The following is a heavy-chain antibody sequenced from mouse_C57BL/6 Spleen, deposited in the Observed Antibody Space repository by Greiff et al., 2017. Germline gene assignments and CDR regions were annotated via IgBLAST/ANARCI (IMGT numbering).Heavy chain of an antibody. D-gene: IGHD4-1*01. CDR3: ARSSGTGWYFED. J-gene: IGHJ1*03. CDR1: GYSITSDY. Sequence: EVHLVESGPGLAKPSQTLSLTCSVTGYSITSDYWNWIRKFPGNKLEYMGYISYSGSTYHNPHITSRSSITRDTSDNPYYLQLTSVTTEDSATYYCARSSGTGWYFEDWGTGTTVTVSS. CDR2: ISYSGST. V-gene: IGHV3-8*01.